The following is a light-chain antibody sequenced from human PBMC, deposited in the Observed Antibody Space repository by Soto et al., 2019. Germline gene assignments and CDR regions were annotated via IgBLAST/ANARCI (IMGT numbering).Light chain of an antibody. CDR2: EDR. CDR1: SSDVGTYKL. CDR3: CSYAGSSSYV. Sequence: QSALTQPASVSGSPGQSITISCTGTSSDVGTYKLVSWYQQHPDKAPKLMIYEDRKRPSGVSDRFSGSKSGNTASLTISGIQAEDEADYYCCSYAGSSSYVFGSGTKLTVL. V-gene: IGLV2-23*01. J-gene: IGLJ1*01.